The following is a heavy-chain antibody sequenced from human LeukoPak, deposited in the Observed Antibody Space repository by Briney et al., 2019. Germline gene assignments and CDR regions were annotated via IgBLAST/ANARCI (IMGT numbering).Heavy chain of an antibody. CDR1: GGSISSYY. CDR3: ARVGKLQYYMDV. J-gene: IGHJ6*03. Sequence: PSETLSLTCTVSGGSISSYYWSWIRQPPGKGLEWIGYIYYSGSTNYNPSLKSRVTISVDTSKNQFPLKLSSVTAADTAVYYCARVGKLQYYMDVWGKGTTVTVSS. CDR2: IYYSGST. D-gene: IGHD4-11*01. V-gene: IGHV4-59*01.